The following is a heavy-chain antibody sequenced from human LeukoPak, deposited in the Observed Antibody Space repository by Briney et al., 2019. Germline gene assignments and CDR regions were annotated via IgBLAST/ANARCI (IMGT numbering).Heavy chain of an antibody. J-gene: IGHJ4*02. V-gene: IGHV3-7*01. Sequence: GGSLRLSCAASGFTFSSYWMSWVRQAPGKGLEWVANIKQDGSEKYYVDSVKGRFTISRDNAKNSLYLQMNSLRAEDTAVYYCARHGAGGRRCEYYDFWSGYYTDNEFDYWGQGTLATVSS. D-gene: IGHD3-3*01. CDR3: ARHGAGGRRCEYYDFWSGYYTDNEFDY. CDR2: IKQDGSEK. CDR1: GFTFSSYW.